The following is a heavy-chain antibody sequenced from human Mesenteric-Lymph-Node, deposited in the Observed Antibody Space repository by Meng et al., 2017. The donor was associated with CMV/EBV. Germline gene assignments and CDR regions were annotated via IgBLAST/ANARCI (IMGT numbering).Heavy chain of an antibody. CDR1: GYTFTGHY. J-gene: IGHJ4*02. Sequence: ASGYTFTGHYIQWVRQAPGQGLEWMGWINPNTGDTNYAQNFQGRVTMTRDTSISTAYLELNRLTSDDTGVYYCAREPQAYSNYNYFDYWGQGTLVTVS. CDR3: AREPQAYSNYNYFDY. D-gene: IGHD4-11*01. V-gene: IGHV1-2*02. CDR2: INPNTGDT.